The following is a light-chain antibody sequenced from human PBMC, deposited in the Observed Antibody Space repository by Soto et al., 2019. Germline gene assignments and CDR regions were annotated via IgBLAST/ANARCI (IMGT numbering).Light chain of an antibody. CDR3: QQYGSSPPYT. Sequence: EIVLTQSPGTLSLSPGERATLSCRASQSVSSSYLAWYQQKPGQAPRLLIYGASSRATGIPDRFSGSGSGTDFTLTISRLEPEDFGVYYCQQYGSSPPYTFGPGTKLEIK. CDR1: QSVSSSY. J-gene: IGKJ2*01. CDR2: GAS. V-gene: IGKV3-20*01.